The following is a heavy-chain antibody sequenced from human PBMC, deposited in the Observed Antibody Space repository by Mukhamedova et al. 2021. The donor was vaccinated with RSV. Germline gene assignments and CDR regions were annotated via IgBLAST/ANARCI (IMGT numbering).Heavy chain of an antibody. V-gene: IGHV3-11*04. CDR3: ARGAVGFDH. CDR2: SNGETI. J-gene: IGHJ4*02. Sequence: SNGETIFYADSVEGRFTISRDNAKTSLYLQMNSLRVEDTAVYYCARGAVGFDHWGKGTLVTVSS. D-gene: IGHD6-19*01.